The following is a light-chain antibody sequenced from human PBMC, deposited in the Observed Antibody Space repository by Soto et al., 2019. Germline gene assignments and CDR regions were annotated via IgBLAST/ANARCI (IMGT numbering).Light chain of an antibody. Sequence: PGERVTLSCRASQSVSSSYLTWYQQKPGQAPRLLIYGASTRATGIPARFSGSGSGTDFTLTISSLQPEDFAVYYCQQDDNLPNTVVQGTKVEIK. CDR1: QSVSSSY. CDR2: GAS. J-gene: IGKJ1*01. V-gene: IGKV3D-7*01. CDR3: QQDDNLPNT.